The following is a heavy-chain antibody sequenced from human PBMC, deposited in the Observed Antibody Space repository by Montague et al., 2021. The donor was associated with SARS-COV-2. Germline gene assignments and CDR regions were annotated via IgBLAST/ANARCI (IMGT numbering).Heavy chain of an antibody. Sequence: SETLSLTCAVYGESYNPWGQSFNNYHWGWIRQSQGKGLEWIGDIKRGDTKYNPSLGSRVTISADTAKKQFSLVLTSVTAADTAVYYCARRPASLLHLDWSQRYFDYYGLDVWGQGTAVIVS. J-gene: IGHJ6*02. CDR1: GESYNPWGQSFNNYH. D-gene: IGHD3/OR15-3a*01. CDR2: IKRGDT. CDR3: ARRPASLLHLDWSQRYFDYYGLDV. V-gene: IGHV4-34*12.